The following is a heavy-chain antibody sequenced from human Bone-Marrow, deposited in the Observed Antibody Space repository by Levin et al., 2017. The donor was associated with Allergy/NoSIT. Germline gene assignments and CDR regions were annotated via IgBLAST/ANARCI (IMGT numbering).Heavy chain of an antibody. CDR1: GGSISNYY. V-gene: IGHV4-4*07. CDR3: ARDYDFWSGYIGSDY. D-gene: IGHD3-3*01. Sequence: KASETLPLTCTVSGGSISNYYWSWVRQPAGKGLEWIGRIYTRGNTDYNPSLKSRVTMSVDTSKNQFSLRLTSVTAADTAVYYCARDYDFWSGYIGSDYWGQGTLVTVSS. J-gene: IGHJ4*02. CDR2: IYTRGNT.